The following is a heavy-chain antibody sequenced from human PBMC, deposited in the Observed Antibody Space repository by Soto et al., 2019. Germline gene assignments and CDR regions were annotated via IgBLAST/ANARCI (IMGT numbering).Heavy chain of an antibody. V-gene: IGHV4-34*01. CDR1: GGSFSGYY. J-gene: IGHJ4*02. CDR2: INHSGST. CDR3: ARVRQQLKKYYFDY. Sequence: WETLSLTCAVYGGSFSGYYWSWIRQPPGKGLEWIGEINHSGSTNYNPSLKSRVTISVDTSKNQFSLKLSSVAAADTAVYYCARVRQQLKKYYFDYWGQGXLVTVSS. D-gene: IGHD6-13*01.